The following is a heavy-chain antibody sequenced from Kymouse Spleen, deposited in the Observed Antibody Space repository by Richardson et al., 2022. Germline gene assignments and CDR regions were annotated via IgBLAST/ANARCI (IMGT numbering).Heavy chain of an antibody. D-gene: IGHD3-3*01. CDR3: AKGGTIFGVVSDAFDI. J-gene: IGHJ3*02. V-gene: IGHV3-30*18. CDR2: ISYDGSNK. Sequence: QVQLVESGGGVVQPGRSLRLSCAASGFTFSSYGMHWVRQAPGKGLEWVAVISYDGSNKYYADSVKGRFTISRDNSKNTLYLQMNSLRAEDTAVYYCAKGGTIFGVVSDAFDIWGQGTMVTVSS. CDR1: GFTFSSYG.